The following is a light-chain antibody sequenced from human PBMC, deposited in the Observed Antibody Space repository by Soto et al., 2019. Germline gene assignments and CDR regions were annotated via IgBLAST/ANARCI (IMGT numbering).Light chain of an antibody. V-gene: IGKV1-39*01. CDR1: QIISSY. J-gene: IGKJ5*01. CDR2: AAS. CDR3: QQRIT. Sequence: DIQMTQSPSTLSASVGDRVTITCRASQIISSYLNWYQQKPGKAPKLLIYAASSLQSGVPSRFSGSGSGTDYTLTISSLEPEDFAVYYCQQRITFGQGTRLEI.